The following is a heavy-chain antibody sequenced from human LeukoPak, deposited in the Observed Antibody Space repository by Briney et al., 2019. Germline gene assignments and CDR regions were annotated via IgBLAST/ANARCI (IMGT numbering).Heavy chain of an antibody. V-gene: IGHV1-69*05. J-gene: IGHJ4*02. Sequence: XXSCKASGGTFSSYAMSWVRQAPGKGLEWMGRIITIFGTANYAQKLKGRVTITTDKSTSTAYMEMSRLRDEDTAVYYCARGRLSQYYDSSVYYYDLAYWGQGTLVTVSS. D-gene: IGHD3-22*01. CDR3: ARGRLSQYYDSSVYYYDLAY. CDR2: IITIFGTA. CDR1: GGTFSSYA.